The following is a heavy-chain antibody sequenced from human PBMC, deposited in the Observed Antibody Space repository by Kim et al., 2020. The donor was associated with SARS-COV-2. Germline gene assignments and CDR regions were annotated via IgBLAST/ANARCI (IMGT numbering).Heavy chain of an antibody. D-gene: IGHD1-26*01. CDR3: ARRGRFFDY. Sequence: GGSLRLSCAASGFTFNNYAMSWVRQAPGTGLEWVSSIIVRGDSTFYADSVEGRFTISKDNSKNTLYLQMNGLRADDTAVYYCARRGRFFDYWGQGTLVTVSS. CDR2: IIVRGDST. J-gene: IGHJ4*02. V-gene: IGHV3-23*01. CDR1: GFTFNNYA.